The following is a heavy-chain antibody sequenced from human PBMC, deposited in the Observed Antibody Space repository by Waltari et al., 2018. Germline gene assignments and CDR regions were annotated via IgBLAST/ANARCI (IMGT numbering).Heavy chain of an antibody. Sequence: EVQLVQSGVEVKKPGESLKISCKGSGYSFTTYCNAWVRQMPGKGLEWMALIYPGDSDTTYSPSFQGQVTISADKSISTAYLQWSGLKASDTAIYYCARQRSAHAFDIWGQGTMVTVSS. CDR1: GYSFTTYC. V-gene: IGHV5-51*01. D-gene: IGHD3-3*01. CDR3: ARQRSAHAFDI. J-gene: IGHJ3*02. CDR2: IYPGDSDT.